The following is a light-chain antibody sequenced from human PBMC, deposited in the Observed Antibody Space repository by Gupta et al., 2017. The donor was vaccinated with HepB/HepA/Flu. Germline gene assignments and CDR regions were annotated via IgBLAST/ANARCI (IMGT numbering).Light chain of an antibody. CDR2: GNS. Sequence: TVYLPCTGRTSNIGEGYGVHWYQQLPGTAPKLLIYGNSNRPSGVPDRFSGSKSDTSASLAITGLQAEDEADYYCQSYDSSLSGYVFGTGTKVTVL. J-gene: IGLJ1*01. CDR3: QSYDSSLSGYV. V-gene: IGLV1-40*01. CDR1: TSNIGEGYG.